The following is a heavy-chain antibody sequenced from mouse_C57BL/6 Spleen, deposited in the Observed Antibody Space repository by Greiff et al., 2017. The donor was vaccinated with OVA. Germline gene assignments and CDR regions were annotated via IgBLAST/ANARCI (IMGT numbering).Heavy chain of an antibody. CDR2: ISSGSSTI. CDR1: GFTFSDYG. V-gene: IGHV5-17*01. D-gene: IGHD4-1*01. J-gene: IGHJ1*03. Sequence: EVQLVESGGGLVKPGGSLKLSCAASGFTFSDYGMHWVRQAPEKGLEWVAYISSGSSTIYYADTVKGRVTISRDNAKNTLFLQMTSLRSEDTAMYYCARNWDWYFDVWGTGTTVTVSS. CDR3: ARNWDWYFDV.